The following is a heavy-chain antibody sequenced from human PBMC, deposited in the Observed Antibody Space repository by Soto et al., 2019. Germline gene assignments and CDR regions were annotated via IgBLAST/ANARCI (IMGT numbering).Heavy chain of an antibody. V-gene: IGHV4-30-4*01. D-gene: IGHD5-12*01. CDR1: GGSPSGTAYS. CDR3: ARGEIRGGFDI. Sequence: QVQLQESGPGLVRPSQTLSLTCTVSGGSPSGTAYSWSWIRQYPWKGLQWIGDMYVIGTTLYSPSFKSRVTISGASFSNHASLILSSVTAADTAVYVGARGEIRGGFDIWGPGTRGAVSS. CDR2: MYVIGTT. J-gene: IGHJ3*02.